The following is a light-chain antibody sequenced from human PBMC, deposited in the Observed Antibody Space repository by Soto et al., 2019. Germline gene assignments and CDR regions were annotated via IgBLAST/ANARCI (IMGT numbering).Light chain of an antibody. CDR3: QQYSSYEIFT. CDR1: QSISSW. CDR2: KAS. J-gene: IGKJ3*01. Sequence: DIQMTQSPSTLSASVGDRVTITCRASQSISSWLAWYQHKPGKAPKLLIYKASTLESGVPSRFSGSESGTEFTFTISSLQPDDFATYYCQQYSSYEIFTFGPGTKVDIK. V-gene: IGKV1-5*03.